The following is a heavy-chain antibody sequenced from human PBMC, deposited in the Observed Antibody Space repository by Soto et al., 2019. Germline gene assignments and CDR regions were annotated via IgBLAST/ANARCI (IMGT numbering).Heavy chain of an antibody. V-gene: IGHV1-46*01. D-gene: IGHD2-15*01. CDR3: ASGRNYFEY. J-gene: IGHJ4*02. CDR2: INPSGGYT. Sequence: GSVRVSCKASGYTFTSYYMHWVRQTPGQGLEWMGIINPSGGYTSYAQKVQGRVTMTRDTSTRTVYMELSSLSSEDTAVYCCASGRNYFEYWGQGTLVTVSS. CDR1: GYTFTSYY.